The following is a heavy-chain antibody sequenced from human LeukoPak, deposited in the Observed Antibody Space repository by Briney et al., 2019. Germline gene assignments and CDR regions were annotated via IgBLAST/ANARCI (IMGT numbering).Heavy chain of an antibody. V-gene: IGHV3-9*01. CDR2: ISWNSGSI. J-gene: IGHJ4*02. D-gene: IGHD6-13*01. Sequence: SLRLSCAASGFTFDDYAMHWVRQAPGKGLEWVSGISWNSGSIGYADSVKGRFTISRDNAKNSLYLQMNSLRAEDTALYYCAKDPGGYPYYFDYWGQGTLVTVSS. CDR3: AKDPGGYPYYFDY. CDR1: GFTFDDYA.